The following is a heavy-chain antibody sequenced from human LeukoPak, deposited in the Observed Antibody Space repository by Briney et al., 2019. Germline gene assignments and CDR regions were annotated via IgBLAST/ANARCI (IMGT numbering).Heavy chain of an antibody. V-gene: IGHV5-51*01. CDR1: GYSFTSYW. CDR2: IYPGDSDT. J-gene: IGHJ4*02. CDR3: ARLSHPYCSGGSCLPDDY. Sequence: GESLKISCKGSGYSFTSYWIGWVRQMPGKGLEWMGIIYPGDSDTRYSPSFQGQVTISADKSNSTAYLQWSSLKASDTAMYYCARLSHPYCSGGSCLPDDYWGQGTLVTVSS. D-gene: IGHD2-15*01.